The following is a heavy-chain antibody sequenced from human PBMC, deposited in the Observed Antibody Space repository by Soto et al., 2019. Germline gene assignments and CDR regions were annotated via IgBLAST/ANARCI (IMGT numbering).Heavy chain of an antibody. CDR3: ARRAWSSHYFDY. J-gene: IGHJ4*02. V-gene: IGHV4-59*08. CDR1: GGSISSYY. CDR2: IYYSGST. D-gene: IGHD6-6*01. Sequence: PSETLSLTCTVSGGSISSYYWSWIRQPPGKGLEWIGYIYYSGSTNYNPSLKSRVTISVDTSKNQFSLKLSSVTAADTAVYYCARRAWSSHYFDYWGQGTLVTVSS.